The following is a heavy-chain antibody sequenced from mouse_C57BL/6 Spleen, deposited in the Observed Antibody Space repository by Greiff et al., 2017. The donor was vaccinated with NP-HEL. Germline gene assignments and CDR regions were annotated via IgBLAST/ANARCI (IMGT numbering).Heavy chain of an antibody. Sequence: QVQLQQPGAELVRPGSSVKLSCKASGYTFTSYWMHWVKQRPIQGLEWIGNIDPSDSETHYNQKFKDKATLTVDKSSSTAYMQLSSLTSEDSAVYYCARDGRYYYGSRAGFDYWGQGTTLTVSS. V-gene: IGHV1-52*01. CDR3: ARDGRYYYGSRAGFDY. CDR2: IDPSDSET. CDR1: GYTFTSYW. D-gene: IGHD1-1*01. J-gene: IGHJ2*01.